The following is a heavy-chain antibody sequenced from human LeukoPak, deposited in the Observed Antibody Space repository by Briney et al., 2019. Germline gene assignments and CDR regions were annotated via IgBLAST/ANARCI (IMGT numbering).Heavy chain of an antibody. Sequence: GGSLRLSCATSGFTFSNYGMHWVRQAPGKGLEWVAVISYDGSNKYYADSVKGRFTISRDNSKNTLYLQMNSLRAEDTALYYCAKDTCSSTSCHFDYWGQGTLVTVSS. V-gene: IGHV3-30*18. J-gene: IGHJ4*02. CDR3: AKDTCSSTSCHFDY. CDR2: ISYDGSNK. D-gene: IGHD2-2*01. CDR1: GFTFSNYG.